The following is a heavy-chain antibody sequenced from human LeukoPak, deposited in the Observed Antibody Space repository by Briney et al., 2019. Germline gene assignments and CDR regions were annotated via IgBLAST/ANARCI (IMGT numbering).Heavy chain of an antibody. Sequence: SETLSLTCTVSGDSTNGYYWSWIRRPAGEGLEWIGRIYTSGTANYNPSLKSRVTMSVDTSKTQFSLRLNSVTAADTAVYYCARGIGTTNFDYWGQGALVTVSS. J-gene: IGHJ4*02. CDR1: GDSTNGYY. CDR3: ARGIGTTNFDY. V-gene: IGHV4-4*07. D-gene: IGHD1-7*01. CDR2: IYTSGTA.